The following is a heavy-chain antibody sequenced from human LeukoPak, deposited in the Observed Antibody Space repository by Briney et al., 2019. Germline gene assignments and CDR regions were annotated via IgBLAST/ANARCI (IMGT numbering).Heavy chain of an antibody. Sequence: GASVKVSCKASGYTFTSYGISWVRQAPGQGLEWMGWISAYNGNTNYAQKLQGRVTMTTDTSTSTAYMELRSLRSEDTAVYYCARENSGSYLYYFDYWGQGTLVTVSS. CDR3: ARENSGSYLYYFDY. CDR2: ISAYNGNT. CDR1: GYTFTSYG. J-gene: IGHJ4*02. V-gene: IGHV1-18*01. D-gene: IGHD1-26*01.